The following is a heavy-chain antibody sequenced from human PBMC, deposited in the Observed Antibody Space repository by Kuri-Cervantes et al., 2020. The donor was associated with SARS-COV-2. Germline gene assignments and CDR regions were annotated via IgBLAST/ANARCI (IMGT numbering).Heavy chain of an antibody. CDR3: SRHQIGSITIFSVVTENYYLDN. D-gene: IGHD3-3*01. J-gene: IGHJ4*02. CDR1: GGSISGYY. CDR2: IYYSGST. Sequence: SETLSLTCIVSGGSISGYYWSWMRQPPGKGLEWIGNIYYSGSTNYNTYLDSRVSISVYTSKNQFSRKLRSVTVADTAVYYCSRHQIGSITIFSVVTENYYLDNWGQGTLVTVSS. V-gene: IGHV4-59*08.